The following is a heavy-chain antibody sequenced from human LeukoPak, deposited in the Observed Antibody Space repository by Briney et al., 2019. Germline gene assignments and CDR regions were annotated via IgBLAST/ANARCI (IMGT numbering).Heavy chain of an antibody. J-gene: IGHJ3*02. D-gene: IGHD7-27*01. V-gene: IGHV4-59*08. CDR1: GGSISSYY. Sequence: SETLSLTCTVSGGSISSYYWSWIRQPPGKGLEWIGYIYYSGITNYNPSLKSRVTISVGTSKNQFSLNLNSVTAADTAVFYCARHPGAYDAFDIWGQGTMVTVSS. CDR2: IYYSGIT. CDR3: ARHPGAYDAFDI.